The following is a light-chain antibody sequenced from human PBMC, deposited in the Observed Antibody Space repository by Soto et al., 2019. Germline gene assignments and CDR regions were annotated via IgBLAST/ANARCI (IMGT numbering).Light chain of an antibody. V-gene: IGKV3-15*01. J-gene: IGKJ1*01. Sequence: EIVITQSRATLSKSPGERATLYCRAIQTVSSNLTWYQQRPGHAPRLLISGASPRAACSPARFSDRGSGTEFTLTISSLQSEDFAVYYCQQYNDWPRAFGQGTKVDIK. CDR3: QQYNDWPRA. CDR1: QTVSSN. CDR2: GAS.